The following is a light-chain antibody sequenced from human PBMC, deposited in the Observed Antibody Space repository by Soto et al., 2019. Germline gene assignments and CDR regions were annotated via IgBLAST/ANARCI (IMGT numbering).Light chain of an antibody. CDR1: QSVSSSY. CDR2: GAS. Sequence: EIVLTQSPGTLSLSPGERATLSCRASQSVSSSYLAWYQQKPGQAPRLLIYGASTRATGIQDMFSGSGSGTDFTLTISRLEPEDFAVYYCQQYCSSPLTFGGGTKVEIK. V-gene: IGKV3-20*01. CDR3: QQYCSSPLT. J-gene: IGKJ4*01.